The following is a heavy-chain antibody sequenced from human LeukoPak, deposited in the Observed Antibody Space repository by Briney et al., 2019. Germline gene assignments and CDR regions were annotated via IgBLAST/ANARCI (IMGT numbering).Heavy chain of an antibody. CDR3: AGSLVPAAIFDY. V-gene: IGHV4-59*01. CDR2: IYYSGST. D-gene: IGHD2-2*01. J-gene: IGHJ4*02. CDR1: GGSISSYY. Sequence: SETLSLTCTVSGGSISSYYWSWIRQPPGKGLEWIGYIYYSGSTNCNPSLKSRVTISVDTSKNQFSLKLSSVTAADTAVYYCAGSLVPAAIFDYWGQGTLVTVSS.